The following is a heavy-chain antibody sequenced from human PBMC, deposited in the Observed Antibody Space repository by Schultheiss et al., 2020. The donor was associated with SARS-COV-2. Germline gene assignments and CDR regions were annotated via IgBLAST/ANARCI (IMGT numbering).Heavy chain of an antibody. CDR2: IKQDGSEK. CDR1: GFTFSSYW. CDR3: ARAYATYWYIDF. V-gene: IGHV3-7*01. Sequence: GGSLRLSCAASGFTFSSYWMHWVRQAPGKGLVWVANIKQDGSEKYYVDSVKGRFTISRDNAKNTLYLQMISLRAEDTAVYYCARAYATYWYIDFWGRGTLVTVSS. D-gene: IGHD4-17*01. J-gene: IGHJ2*01.